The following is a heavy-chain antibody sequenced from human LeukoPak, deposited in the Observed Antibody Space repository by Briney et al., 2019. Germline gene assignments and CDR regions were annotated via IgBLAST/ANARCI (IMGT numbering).Heavy chain of an antibody. D-gene: IGHD6-13*01. CDR1: GFTFSSYA. CDR2: ITYDGSNK. CDR3: RRDSSSYSFDY. J-gene: IGHJ4*02. V-gene: IGHV3-30*04. Sequence: GGSLRLSCAASGFTFSSYAMHWVRQAPGKGLEWVAVITYDGSNKYYADSVKGRFTISRDNSKNTLYLQMNSLRAEETAVYYCRRDSSSYSFDYWGQGTLVTVSS.